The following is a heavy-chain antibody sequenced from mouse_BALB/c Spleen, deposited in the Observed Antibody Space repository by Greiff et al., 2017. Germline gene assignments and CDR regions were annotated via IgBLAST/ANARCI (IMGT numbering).Heavy chain of an antibody. CDR3: ARSSYRYDVNAMDY. Sequence: EVQVVESGGGLVQPGGSRKLSCAASGFTFSSFGMHWVRQAPEKGLEWVAYISSGSSTIYYADTVKGRFTISRDNPKNTLFLQMTSLRSEDTAMYYCARSSYRYDVNAMDYWGQGTSVTVSS. CDR1: GFTFSSFG. CDR2: ISSGSSTI. D-gene: IGHD2-14*01. V-gene: IGHV5-17*02. J-gene: IGHJ4*01.